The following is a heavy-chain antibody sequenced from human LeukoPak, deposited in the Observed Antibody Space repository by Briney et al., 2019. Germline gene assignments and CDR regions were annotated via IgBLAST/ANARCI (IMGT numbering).Heavy chain of an antibody. D-gene: IGHD1-14*01. CDR2: INHSGST. Sequence: SETLSLTCTVSGGSISSYYWSWIRQPPGKVLEWIGEINHSGSTNYNPSLKSRVTISVDTSKNQFSLKLSSVTAADTAVYYCARRLPRTHCYYYMDVWGKGTTVTISS. CDR1: GGSISSYY. J-gene: IGHJ6*03. V-gene: IGHV4-34*01. CDR3: ARRLPRTHCYYYMDV.